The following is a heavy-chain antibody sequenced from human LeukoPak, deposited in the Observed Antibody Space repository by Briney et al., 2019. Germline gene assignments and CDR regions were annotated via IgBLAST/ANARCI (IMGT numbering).Heavy chain of an antibody. CDR2: IYYSGST. CDR1: GGSISSSSYY. CDR3: ARETSSGWYYAFDI. V-gene: IGHV4-39*07. Sequence: SETLSLTCTVSGGSISSSSYYWGWIRQPPGKGLEWIGSIYYSGSTYYNPSLKSRVTISVDTSKNQFSLKLSSVTAADTAVYYCARETSSGWYYAFDIWGQGTMVTVSS. D-gene: IGHD6-19*01. J-gene: IGHJ3*02.